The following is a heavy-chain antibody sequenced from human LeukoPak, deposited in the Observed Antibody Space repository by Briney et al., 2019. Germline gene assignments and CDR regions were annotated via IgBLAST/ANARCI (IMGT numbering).Heavy chain of an antibody. CDR3: ARDRNYFDY. CDR2: IYSGGST. CDR1: GFTFSSYA. J-gene: IGHJ4*02. Sequence: PGGSLRLSCAASGFTFSSYALTWVRQAPGKGLVWVSVIYSGGSTYYADSVKGRFTISRDNSKNTLYLQMNSLRAEDTAVYYCARDRNYFDYWGQGTLVTVSS. V-gene: IGHV3-53*01.